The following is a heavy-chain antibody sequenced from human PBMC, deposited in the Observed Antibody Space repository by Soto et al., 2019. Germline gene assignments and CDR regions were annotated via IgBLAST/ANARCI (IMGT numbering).Heavy chain of an antibody. V-gene: IGHV3-48*03. CDR2: ISSGGTTI. CDR1: GLTFSDYE. D-gene: IGHD5-18*01. J-gene: IGHJ4*02. CDR3: ATLQRGYSYGSFDY. Sequence: GGSLRLSCAASGLTFSDYEMIWVRRAPGKGLEWVSYISSGGTTIYYADSVKGRFTVSRDNARNSLYAQMNSLRAEDTAVYYCATLQRGYSYGSFDYWGQGTLVTVSS.